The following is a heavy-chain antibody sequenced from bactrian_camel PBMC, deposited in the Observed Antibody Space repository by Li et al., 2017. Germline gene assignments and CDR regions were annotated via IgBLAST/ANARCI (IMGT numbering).Heavy chain of an antibody. CDR1: GFHFSRYF. V-gene: IGHV3S6*01. CDR2: ILSDGSKT. J-gene: IGHJ4*01. D-gene: IGHD5*01. CDR3: ATDFDMGWVGVPDEINNY. Sequence: HVQLVESGGGLVQPGGSLRLSCAASGFHFSRYFMNWVRQTPEKGLEWVSSILSDGSKTYYADSVKGRFTISRDNAKNTVYLQMNSLSSEDTALYYCATDFDMGWVGVPDEINNYWGQGTQVTVS.